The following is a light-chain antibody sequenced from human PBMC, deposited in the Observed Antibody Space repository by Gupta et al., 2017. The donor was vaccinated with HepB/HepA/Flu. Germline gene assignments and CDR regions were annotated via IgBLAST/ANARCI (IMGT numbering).Light chain of an antibody. J-gene: IGLJ3*02. CDR2: SID. Sequence: QPPSASGTPGQRVTISCSGSSSNIGSNTVTWYQQLPGTAPKLLIYSIDQRPSGVPDRFSGSKSGTSASLDISGLQSEDEADYYCATWDDSLSGVVFGGGTKLTVL. V-gene: IGLV1-44*01. CDR3: ATWDDSLSGVV. CDR1: SSNIGSNT.